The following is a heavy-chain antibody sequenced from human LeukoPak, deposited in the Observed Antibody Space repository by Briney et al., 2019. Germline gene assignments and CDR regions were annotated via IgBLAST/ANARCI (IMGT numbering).Heavy chain of an antibody. CDR2: ISPSGGST. CDR3: ARDNSVRDEAWWSNP. V-gene: IGHV1-46*01. D-gene: IGHD2-15*01. J-gene: IGHJ5*02. CDR1: GYTFTSNY. Sequence: ASVKVSCKAFGYTFTSNYMHWVRQAPGQGPEWMGVISPSGGSTTYAQKFQGRVTLTRDMSTSTDYLELSSLRSEDTAVYYCARDNSVRDEAWWSNPWGQGTLVTVSS.